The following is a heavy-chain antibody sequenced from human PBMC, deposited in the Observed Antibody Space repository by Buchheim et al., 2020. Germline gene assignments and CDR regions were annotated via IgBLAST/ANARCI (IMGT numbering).Heavy chain of an antibody. Sequence: QVQLQESGPGLVKPSGTLSLTCAVSGGSISSSNWWSWVRQPPGEGLEWIGEISHSGSTNYNPSLKSRVTIVGDKSKNQFSLRLSSVTAADTAVYYCARCYASGAYGMDVWGQGTT. CDR1: GGSISSSNW. D-gene: IGHD3-10*01. CDR3: ARCYASGAYGMDV. J-gene: IGHJ6*02. CDR2: ISHSGST. V-gene: IGHV4-4*02.